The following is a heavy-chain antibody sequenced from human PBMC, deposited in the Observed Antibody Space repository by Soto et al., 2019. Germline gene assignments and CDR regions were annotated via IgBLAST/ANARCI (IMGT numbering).Heavy chain of an antibody. CDR1: GYTFTRYG. CDR3: ARDPLRYSVYVESAYGMDV. CDR2: INAGNGNT. V-gene: IGHV1-3*01. J-gene: IGHJ6*02. D-gene: IGHD5-12*01. Sequence: GASVKVSCKASGYTFTRYGMSWVRQAPGQRLEWMGWINAGNGNTKYSQKFQGRVTITRDTSASTAYMELSSLRSEDTAVYYCARDPLRYSVYVESAYGMDVWGQGTTVTVSS.